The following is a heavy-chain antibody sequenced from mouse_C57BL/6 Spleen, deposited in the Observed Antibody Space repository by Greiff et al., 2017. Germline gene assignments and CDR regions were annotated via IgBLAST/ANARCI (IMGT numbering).Heavy chain of an antibody. CDR2: IYPGDGDT. Sequence: QVQLQQSGPELVKPGASVKISCKASGYAFSSSWMNWVKQRPGKGLEWIGRIYPGDGDTNYNGKFKGKATLTADKYSSTAYMQRSRLTSEDSAVYFCEREITTVVAPSFAYWGQGTLVTVSA. V-gene: IGHV1-82*01. J-gene: IGHJ3*01. CDR1: GYAFSSSW. D-gene: IGHD1-1*01. CDR3: EREITTVVAPSFAY.